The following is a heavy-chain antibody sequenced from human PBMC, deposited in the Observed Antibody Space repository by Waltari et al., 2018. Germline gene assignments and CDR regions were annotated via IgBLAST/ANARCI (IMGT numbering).Heavy chain of an antibody. CDR2: IHRTGGS. Sequence: QVQLQESGPGLVKPSGTLSLTCGVSRGSPSNINLWNWIRQAPGKGLDWLGEIHRTGGSNYNPSLKSRLTMSVDQANSQGSMKLKSLTAADTAVYYCATSSFVAVLDSWGQGTLVTVSS. V-gene: IGHV4-4*02. D-gene: IGHD6-19*01. CDR3: ATSSFVAVLDS. CDR1: RGSPSNINL. J-gene: IGHJ4*02.